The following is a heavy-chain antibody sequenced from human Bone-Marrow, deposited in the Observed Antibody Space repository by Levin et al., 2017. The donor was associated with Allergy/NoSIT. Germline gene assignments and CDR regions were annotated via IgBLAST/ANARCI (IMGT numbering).Heavy chain of an antibody. V-gene: IGHV4-30-2*01. Sequence: SETLSLTCAVYGGSISSGGYSWSWIRQPPGKGLEWIGYIYHTGSTYYNPSLRSRVTISVDKSENQFSLNLSSVTAADTAVYFCARGSCSSTTCYSGVSFTDYYHYAMDVWGQGTTVTVSS. CDR1: GGSISSGGYS. CDR2: IYHTGST. CDR3: ARGSCSSTTCYSGVSFTDYYHYAMDV. J-gene: IGHJ6*02. D-gene: IGHD2-2*01.